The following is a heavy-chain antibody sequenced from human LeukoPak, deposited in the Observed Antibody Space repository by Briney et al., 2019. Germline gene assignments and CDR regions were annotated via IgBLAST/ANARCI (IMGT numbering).Heavy chain of an antibody. V-gene: IGHV4-38-2*01. Sequence: SETPSLTCAVSGYSISSGCYWGWIRQPPGKGLECIGSIYHSGSTYYNPSLKSRVTISVDTSKNQFSLKLSSVTAADTAVYYCARLRGGQWELFDYWGQGTLVTVSS. D-gene: IGHD1-26*01. CDR3: ARLRGGQWELFDY. CDR2: IYHSGST. J-gene: IGHJ4*02. CDR1: GYSISSGCY.